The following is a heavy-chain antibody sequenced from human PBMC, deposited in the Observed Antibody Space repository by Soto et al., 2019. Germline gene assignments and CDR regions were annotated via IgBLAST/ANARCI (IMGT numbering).Heavy chain of an antibody. V-gene: IGHV3-11*06. Sequence: QVQLVESGGGLVKPGGSLRLACAASGFSFVDSYMSWARQAPGKGLGGLSYISGGSSYTNYADSVKGRFTISRDNAKRSLYLEMNSLRVDDTAVYYCAKTIVAASGYYFDHWGQGNLVTVSS. D-gene: IGHD2-21*01. CDR1: GFSFVDSY. CDR2: ISGGSSYT. J-gene: IGHJ4*02. CDR3: AKTIVAASGYYFDH.